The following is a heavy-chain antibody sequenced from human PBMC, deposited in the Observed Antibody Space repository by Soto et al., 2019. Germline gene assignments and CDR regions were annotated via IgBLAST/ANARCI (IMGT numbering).Heavy chain of an antibody. CDR2: INHSGSI. D-gene: IGHD2-2*01. CDR3: ARVPTRHYYYYDGMDV. Sequence: LSLTCAVYGGSFSGSYWSWIRQPPGKGLEWIGEINHSGSINYNVSLKSRVTISVDTSRNQFSLKLSSVTAADAALYYCARVPTRHYYYYDGMDVWGQGTTVTVSS. CDR1: GGSFSGSY. V-gene: IGHV4-34*01. J-gene: IGHJ6*02.